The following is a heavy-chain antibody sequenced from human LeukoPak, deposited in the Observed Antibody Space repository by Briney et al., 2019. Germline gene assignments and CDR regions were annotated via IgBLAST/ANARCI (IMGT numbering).Heavy chain of an antibody. CDR3: ARDLGGSHGFDY. CDR1: GGTFSSYA. CDR2: IIPIFGTA. J-gene: IGHJ4*02. V-gene: IGHV1-69*13. D-gene: IGHD1-26*01. Sequence: SVKVSCKASGGTFSSYAISWVRQAPGQGLEWMGGIIPIFGTANYAQKFQGRVTITADESTSTAYMELSSLRSEDTAVYYCARDLGGSHGFDYWGQGTLVTVSS.